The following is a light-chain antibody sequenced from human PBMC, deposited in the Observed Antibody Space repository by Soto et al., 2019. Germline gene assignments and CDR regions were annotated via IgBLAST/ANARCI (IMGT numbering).Light chain of an antibody. CDR3: QQSYSTPT. CDR1: QSVSSSY. J-gene: IGKJ1*01. Sequence: EIVLTQSPGTLSLSPGERATLSCRASQSVSSSYLAWYQQKPGQAPRLLIYGASSRATGIPDRFSGSGSGTDFTLTISSLQPEDFATYYCQQSYSTPTFGQGTKV. CDR2: GAS. V-gene: IGKV3-20*01.